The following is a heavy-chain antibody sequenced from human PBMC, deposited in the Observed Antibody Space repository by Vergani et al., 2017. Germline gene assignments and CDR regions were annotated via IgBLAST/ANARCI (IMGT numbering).Heavy chain of an antibody. V-gene: IGHV3-23*01. J-gene: IGHJ4*02. CDR1: GFTFSSYA. D-gene: IGHD1-7*01. CDR3: AEGYNWNYGYFDY. CDR2: ISGSGGST. Sequence: EVQLLESGGGLVQPGGSLRLSCAASGFTFSSYAMSWVRQAPGKGLEWVSAISGSGGSTYYADSVKGRFTISSDNSKNTLYLQMNSLRAEDTAVYYCAEGYNWNYGYFDYWGQGTLVTVSS.